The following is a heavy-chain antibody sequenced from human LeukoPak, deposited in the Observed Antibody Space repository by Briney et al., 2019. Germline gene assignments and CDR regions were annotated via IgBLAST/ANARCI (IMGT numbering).Heavy chain of an antibody. CDR2: IYSGGST. CDR3: ARGVTGTTSTAFDY. Sequence: GGSLRLSCAASGFTFSSYAMSWVRQAPGKGLEWVSVIYSGGSTYYADSVKGRFTISRDNSKNTLYLQMNSLRAEDTAVYYCARGVTGTTSTAFDYWGQGTLVTVSS. D-gene: IGHD1-1*01. V-gene: IGHV3-53*01. CDR1: GFTFSSYA. J-gene: IGHJ4*02.